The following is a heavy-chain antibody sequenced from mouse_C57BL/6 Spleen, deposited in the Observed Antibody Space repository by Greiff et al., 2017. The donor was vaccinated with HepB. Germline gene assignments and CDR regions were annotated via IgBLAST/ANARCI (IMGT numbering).Heavy chain of an antibody. J-gene: IGHJ3*01. CDR3: ARQNYGSSYDEVWFAY. CDR1: GFTFSSYT. CDR2: ISGGGGNT. V-gene: IGHV5-9*01. D-gene: IGHD1-1*01. Sequence: EVKLVESGGGLVKPGGSLKLSCAASGFTFSSYTMSWVRQTPEKRLEWVATISGGGGNTYYPDSVKGRFTISRDNAKNTLYLQMSSLRSEDTALYYCARQNYGSSYDEVWFAYWGQGTLVTVSA.